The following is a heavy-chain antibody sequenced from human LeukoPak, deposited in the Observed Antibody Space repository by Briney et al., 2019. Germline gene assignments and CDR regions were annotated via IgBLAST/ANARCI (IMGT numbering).Heavy chain of an antibody. J-gene: IGHJ4*02. Sequence: ASVKVSCKASGYTFTSYHMHWVRQAPGQGLEWMGIINPSGGSTNYAQRFRGRVTMTRDTSISTAYMELSRLRSDDTAVYYCARGNIMITFGGVIVEAPLDYWGQGTLVTVSS. V-gene: IGHV1-46*01. CDR2: INPSGGST. CDR1: GYTFTSYH. CDR3: ARGNIMITFGGVIVEAPLDY. D-gene: IGHD3-16*02.